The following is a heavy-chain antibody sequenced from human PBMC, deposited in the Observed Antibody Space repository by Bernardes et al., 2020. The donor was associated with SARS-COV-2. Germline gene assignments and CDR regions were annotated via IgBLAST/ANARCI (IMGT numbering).Heavy chain of an antibody. CDR1: GFTFSTYA. CDR2: ISHDGRST. J-gene: IGHJ4*02. V-gene: IGHV3-64D*09. Sequence: GRSLRLSCSASGFTFSTYAMHWVRQAPGKGLQYVASISHDGRSTYYAASVKGRFTISRDNSKNTLSLQMSSLRAEDTALYYCVKDRYIDSWGQGTLVTVSS. CDR3: VKDRYIDS.